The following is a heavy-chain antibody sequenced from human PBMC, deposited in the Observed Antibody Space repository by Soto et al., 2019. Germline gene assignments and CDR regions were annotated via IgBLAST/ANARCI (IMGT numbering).Heavy chain of an antibody. CDR1: GDSIYSNSYF. J-gene: IGHJ6*03. V-gene: IGHV4-39*01. CDR3: ARHGPYSYYFYMDV. Sequence: SETLSLTCTVSGDSIYSNSYFWGWIRQPPGKGLEWIGTFDYSGNTYYNPSLKSRVTTSVDTSRNQFSLRLSSVTAADTAVYYCARHGPYSYYFYMDVWGIGTTVTVSS. CDR2: FDYSGNT. D-gene: IGHD5-12*01.